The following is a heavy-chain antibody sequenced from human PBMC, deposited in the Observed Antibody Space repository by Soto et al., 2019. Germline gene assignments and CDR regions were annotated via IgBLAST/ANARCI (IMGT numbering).Heavy chain of an antibody. CDR2: ISYDGSNK. V-gene: IGHV3-30-3*01. CDR3: ACMEYYDFWSGKL. CDR1: GFTFSNYP. D-gene: IGHD3-3*01. J-gene: IGHJ4*02. Sequence: QVQLVESGGGVVQPGRSLRLSCTASGFTFSNYPLHCVRQAPGKGLEWVAVISYDGSNKYYADSVKGRFTISRDNSKNTLNLQMNSLRAEDTAVYYCACMEYYDFWSGKLWGQGTLVTVSS.